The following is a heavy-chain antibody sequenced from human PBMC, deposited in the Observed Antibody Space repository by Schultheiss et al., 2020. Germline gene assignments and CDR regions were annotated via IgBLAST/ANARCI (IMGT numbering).Heavy chain of an antibody. CDR1: GGSISSYY. V-gene: IGHV4-59*01. CDR3: ARSYSCSSTSCYNYYYYYMDV. D-gene: IGHD2-2*02. Sequence: SETMSLTCTVSGGSISSYYWSWIRQPPGKGLEWIGYIYYSGSTNYNPSLKSRVTISVDTSKNQFSLKLSSVTAADTAVYYCARSYSCSSTSCYNYYYYYMDVWCEGTTVTVSS. CDR2: IYYSGST. J-gene: IGHJ6*03.